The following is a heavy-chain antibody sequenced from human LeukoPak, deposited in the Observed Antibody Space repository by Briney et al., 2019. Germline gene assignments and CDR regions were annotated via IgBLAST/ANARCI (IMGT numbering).Heavy chain of an antibody. CDR1: GFTLSSYA. CDR2: ISYDGSNK. J-gene: IGHJ4*02. CDR3: ARVGVILTGYYTYYFDY. D-gene: IGHD3-9*01. Sequence: GGSLRLSCAASGFTLSSYAMHWVRQAPGKGLEWVAVISYDGSNKYYADSVKGRFTISRDNSKNTLYLQMNSLRAEDTAVYYCARVGVILTGYYTYYFDYWGQGTLVTVSS. V-gene: IGHV3-30*04.